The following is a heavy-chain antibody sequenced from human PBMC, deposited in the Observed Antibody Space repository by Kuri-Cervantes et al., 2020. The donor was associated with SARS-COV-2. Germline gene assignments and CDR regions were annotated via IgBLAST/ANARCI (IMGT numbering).Heavy chain of an antibody. D-gene: IGHD6-19*01. V-gene: IGHV4-34*01. CDR1: GGSFSGYY. CDR2: IYYSGST. CDR3: ASDHIAVAGTGDY. J-gene: IGHJ4*02. Sequence: GSLRLSCAVYGGSFSGYYWSWIRQPPGKGLEWIGSIYYSGSTYYNPSLKSRVTISVDTSKNQFSLKLSSVTAADTAVYYCASDHIAVAGTGDYWGQGTLVTVSS.